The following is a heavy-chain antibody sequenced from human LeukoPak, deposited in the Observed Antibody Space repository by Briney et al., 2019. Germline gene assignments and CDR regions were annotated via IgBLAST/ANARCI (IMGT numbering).Heavy chain of an antibody. V-gene: IGHV4-39*07. CDR1: GGSISTSNYY. CDR2: IFYSGST. Sequence: SSETLSLTCTVSGGSISTSNYYWGWIRQPPGKGLEWIGNIFYSGSTYYSPSLKSRVTISLDTSRNQFSLKLNSLTAADTPVYYCAKSNGYGLLDIWGQGTMVTVSS. J-gene: IGHJ3*02. D-gene: IGHD5-18*01. CDR3: AKSNGYGLLDI.